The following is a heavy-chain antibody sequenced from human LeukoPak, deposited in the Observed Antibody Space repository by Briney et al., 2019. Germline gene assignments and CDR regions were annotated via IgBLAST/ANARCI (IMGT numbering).Heavy chain of an antibody. CDR1: GYTFTSYD. CDR3: ARGSYDFWSGYHDY. Sequence: ASVKVSCKASGYTFTSYDINWVRQAPGQGLEWMGWINPNSGGTNYAQKFQGRVTMTRDTSISTAYMELSRLRSDDTAVYYCARGSYDFWSGYHDYWGQGTLVTVSS. D-gene: IGHD3-3*01. V-gene: IGHV1-2*02. J-gene: IGHJ4*02. CDR2: INPNSGGT.